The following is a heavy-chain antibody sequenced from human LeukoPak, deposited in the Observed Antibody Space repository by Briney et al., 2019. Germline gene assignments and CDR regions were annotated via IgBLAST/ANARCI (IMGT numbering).Heavy chain of an antibody. CDR3: ARGGRRGYDFWSGYWGYYYYGMDV. J-gene: IGHJ6*02. D-gene: IGHD3-3*01. CDR1: GYTFTSYD. V-gene: IGHV1-8*01. CDR2: MNPNSGNT. Sequence: ASVKVSCKASGYTFTSYDINWVRQATGQGLEWMGWMNPNSGNTGYAQKFQGRVTMTRNTSISTAYMELSSLRSEDTAVHYCARGGRRGYDFWSGYWGYYYYGMDVWGQGTTVTVSS.